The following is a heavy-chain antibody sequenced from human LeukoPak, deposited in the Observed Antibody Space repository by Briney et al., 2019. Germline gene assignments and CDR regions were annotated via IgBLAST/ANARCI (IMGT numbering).Heavy chain of an antibody. V-gene: IGHV1-8*01. J-gene: IGHJ4*02. CDR1: GYTFTSYD. Sequence: ASVKVSCKASGYTFTSYDINWVRQATGQGLEWMGWMNPNSGNTGYAQKFQGRVTMTRNTSISTAYMELRSLRSDDTAVYYCARAGSWADFDYWGQGTLVTVSS. D-gene: IGHD3-10*01. CDR2: MNPNSGNT. CDR3: ARAGSWADFDY.